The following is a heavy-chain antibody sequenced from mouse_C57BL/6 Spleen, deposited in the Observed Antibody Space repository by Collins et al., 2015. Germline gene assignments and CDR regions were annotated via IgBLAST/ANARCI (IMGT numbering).Heavy chain of an antibody. CDR3: ARERGSLPAY. CDR2: ISTYYGDA. CDR1: GYTFTDYA. V-gene: IGHV1S137*01. D-gene: IGHD5-5*01. J-gene: IGHJ3*01. Sequence: QVQLQQSGAELVRPGVSVKISCKGSGYTFTDYAMHWVKQSHAKSLEWIGVISTYYGDASYNQKFKGKATMTVDKSSSTAYMELARLTSEDSAIYYCARERGSLPAYWGQGTLVTVSA.